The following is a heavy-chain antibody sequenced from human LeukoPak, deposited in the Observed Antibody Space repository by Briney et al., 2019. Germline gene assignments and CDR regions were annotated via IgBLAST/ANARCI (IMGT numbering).Heavy chain of an antibody. D-gene: IGHD5-12*01. CDR2: ISYDGSNK. V-gene: IGHV3-30*18. CDR3: AKGYSGYIDY. J-gene: IGHJ4*02. Sequence: PGGSLRLSCAASGFTFSSYGMHWVRQAPGKGLEWVAVISYDGSNKYYADSVKGRFTISRDNSKNTLYLQMNSLRAEDTAVYYCAKGYSGYIDYWGQGTVVTVSS. CDR1: GFTFSSYG.